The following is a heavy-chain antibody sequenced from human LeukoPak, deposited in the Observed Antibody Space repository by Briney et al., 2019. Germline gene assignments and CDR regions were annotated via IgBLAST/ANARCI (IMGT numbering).Heavy chain of an antibody. J-gene: IGHJ4*02. CDR1: GFTFSSYE. D-gene: IGHD3-10*01. Sequence: GGSLRLSCAASGFTFSSYEMNWVRQAPGKGLEWVSYISSSGSTIYYADSVKGRFTISRDNAKNSLYLQMNSLRAEDTAVYYCAKVAYDFDSGSYWFDYWGQGILVTVSS. CDR2: ISSSGSTI. CDR3: AKVAYDFDSGSYWFDY. V-gene: IGHV3-48*03.